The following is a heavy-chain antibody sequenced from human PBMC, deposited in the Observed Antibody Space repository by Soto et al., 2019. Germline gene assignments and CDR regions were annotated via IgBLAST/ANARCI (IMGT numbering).Heavy chain of an antibody. V-gene: IGHV1-69*13. CDR3: ARDSRYCSGGSCNDAFDI. J-gene: IGHJ3*02. CDR1: GGTFSSYA. Sequence: SVKVSCKASGGTFSSYAISWVRQAPGQGLEWMGEIIPIFGTANYSQKFQGRVTITADESTSTVYMELSSLRSEDTAVFYCARDSRYCSGGSCNDAFDIWGQGTMVTVSS. CDR2: IIPIFGTA. D-gene: IGHD2-15*01.